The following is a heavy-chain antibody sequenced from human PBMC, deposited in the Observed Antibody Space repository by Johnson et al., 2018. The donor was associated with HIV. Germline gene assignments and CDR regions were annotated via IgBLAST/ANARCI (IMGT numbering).Heavy chain of an antibody. Sequence: VQLVESRGVLVQPGGSLRLSCAASGFTVSSNEMSWVRQAPGKGLEWVSSISGGSTYYADSRKGRFTISRDNSKNTLHLQMNSLRAEDTAVYYCAREYEAFDIWGQGTMVTVSS. CDR1: GFTVSSNE. CDR3: AREYEAFDI. V-gene: IGHV3-38-3*01. J-gene: IGHJ3*02. CDR2: ISGGST.